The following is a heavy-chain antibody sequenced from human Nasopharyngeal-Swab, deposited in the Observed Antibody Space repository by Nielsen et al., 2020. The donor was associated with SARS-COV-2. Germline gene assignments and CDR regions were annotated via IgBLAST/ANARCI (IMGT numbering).Heavy chain of an antibody. CDR2: IYSGGST. D-gene: IGHD6-19*01. CDR1: GFTVSSNY. CDR3: ARDLYRQQWPLYNYYGMDV. Sequence: GESLKISCAASGFTVSSNYMSWVRQAPGKGLEWVSIIYSGGSTYYADSVKGRFTISRHSSKSTLYLRMNSLRAEDTAVYYCARDLYRQQWPLYNYYGMDVWGQGTTVTVSS. J-gene: IGHJ6*02. V-gene: IGHV3-53*04.